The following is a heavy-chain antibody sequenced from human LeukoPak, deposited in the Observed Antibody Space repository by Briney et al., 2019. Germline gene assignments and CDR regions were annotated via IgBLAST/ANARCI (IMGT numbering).Heavy chain of an antibody. CDR3: TTVSGFRFDP. J-gene: IGHJ5*02. Sequence: GGSLRLSCAASGFTFNSYSMNWVRQAPGKGLEWISYISSSSGTIYYADSVKGRFTTSRDNAKNSLYLQMNSLRDEDTAVYYCTTVSGFRFDPWGQGTLVTVSS. CDR2: ISSSSGTI. D-gene: IGHD1-1*01. V-gene: IGHV3-48*02. CDR1: GFTFNSYS.